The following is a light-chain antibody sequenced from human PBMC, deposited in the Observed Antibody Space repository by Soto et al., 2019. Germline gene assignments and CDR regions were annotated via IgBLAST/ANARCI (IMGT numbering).Light chain of an antibody. CDR3: QQYGSSPRT. CDR1: QSVPSSC. CDR2: GAS. Sequence: EIVMTQSPATLSVSAWERATLSCRASQSVPSSCLAWYQQKPGQAPRLLIYGASSRATGIPARFSGSGSGTDFTLTISRMQPEDFAVYYCQQYGSSPRTFGQGTKVDIK. J-gene: IGKJ1*01. V-gene: IGKV3-20*01.